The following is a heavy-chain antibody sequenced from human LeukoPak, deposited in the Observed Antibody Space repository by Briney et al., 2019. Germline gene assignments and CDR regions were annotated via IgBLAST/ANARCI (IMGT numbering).Heavy chain of an antibody. CDR1: GYTLTELS. CDR3: ATVLGGSYFFDY. Sequence: ASVKVSRKVSGYTLTELSMHWLRQPPAKGLEWMGGFDPEDGETIYAQKCQGRVTMPEHTTTDTAYMELSSLRSEDTAVYYCATVLGGSYFFDYWGQGTLVTVSS. J-gene: IGHJ4*02. CDR2: FDPEDGET. V-gene: IGHV1-24*01. D-gene: IGHD1-26*01.